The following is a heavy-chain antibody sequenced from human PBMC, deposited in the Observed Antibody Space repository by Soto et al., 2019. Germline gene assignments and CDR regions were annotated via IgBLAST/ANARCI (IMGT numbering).Heavy chain of an antibody. Sequence: QVQLVQSGAEVKKPGSSVTVSCKASGGTFSSYTISWVRQAPGQGLEWMGGIIPIFGTVNYAQKFQGRVTITADESTSTAYMELRSMRSEYTAVYYCARGNHRWLQLWYFDLWGRGTLVTVSS. J-gene: IGHJ2*01. CDR1: GGTFSSYT. D-gene: IGHD5-12*01. V-gene: IGHV1-69*12. CDR2: IIPIFGTV. CDR3: ARGNHRWLQLWYFDL.